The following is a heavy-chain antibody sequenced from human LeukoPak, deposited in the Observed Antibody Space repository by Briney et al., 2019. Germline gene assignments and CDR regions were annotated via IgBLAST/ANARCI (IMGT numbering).Heavy chain of an antibody. V-gene: IGHV3-30*03. CDR2: ISYDGSNK. CDR1: GFTFSSYG. CDR3: ARHGLRRPPTPYCGGDCPLDY. J-gene: IGHJ4*02. D-gene: IGHD2-21*02. Sequence: GGSLRLSCAASGFTFSSYGMHWVRQAPGKGLEWVAVISYDGSNKYYADSVKGRFTISRDNAKNSLYLQMNSLRVEDTAMYYCARHGLRRPPTPYCGGDCPLDYWGQGTLVSVSS.